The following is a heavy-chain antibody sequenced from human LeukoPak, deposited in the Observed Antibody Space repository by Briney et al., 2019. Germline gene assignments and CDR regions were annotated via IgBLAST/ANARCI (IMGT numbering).Heavy chain of an antibody. Sequence: GRSLRLSCAASGFTFSSYGMHWVRQAPGKGLEWVAVISYDGGNKYYADSVKGRFTISRDNSKNTLYLQMNSLRAEDTAVYYCAKALMIAAANVLDYWGQGTLVTVSS. D-gene: IGHD6-13*01. CDR1: GFTFSSYG. CDR2: ISYDGGNK. CDR3: AKALMIAAANVLDY. V-gene: IGHV3-30*18. J-gene: IGHJ4*02.